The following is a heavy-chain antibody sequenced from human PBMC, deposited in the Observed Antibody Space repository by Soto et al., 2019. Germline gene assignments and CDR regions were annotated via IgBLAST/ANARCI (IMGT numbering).Heavy chain of an antibody. V-gene: IGHV1-69*12. Sequence: QVQLVQSGAEVKKPGSSVKVSCKASGGTFSSYAISWVRQAPGQGLEWMGGIIRIFGTANYAQKFQGRVTITADESTGTAYMELSRLRSADTAVYYGATQGVPNYYYHGMDVWGQGTTVTVSS. D-gene: IGHD2-2*01. CDR3: ATQGVPNYYYHGMDV. CDR2: IIRIFGTA. CDR1: GGTFSSYA. J-gene: IGHJ6*02.